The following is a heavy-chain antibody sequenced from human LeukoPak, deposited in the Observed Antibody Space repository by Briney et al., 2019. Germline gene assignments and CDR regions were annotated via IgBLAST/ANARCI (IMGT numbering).Heavy chain of an antibody. Sequence: PVKVSCKASGGTFSSYAISWVRQAPGQGLEWMGGIIPIFGTANYAQKFQGRVTITTDESTSTAYMELSSLRSEDTAVYYCASRPYYYDSSGYYGDDAFDIWGQGTMVTVSS. D-gene: IGHD3-22*01. J-gene: IGHJ3*02. CDR1: GGTFSSYA. CDR3: ASRPYYYDSSGYYGDDAFDI. CDR2: IIPIFGTA. V-gene: IGHV1-69*05.